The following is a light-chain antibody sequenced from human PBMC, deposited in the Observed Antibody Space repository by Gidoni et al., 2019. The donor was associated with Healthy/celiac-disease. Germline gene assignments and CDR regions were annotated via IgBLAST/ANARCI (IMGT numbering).Light chain of an antibody. V-gene: IGKV3D-7*01. CDR3: QQDYNLPQEDT. Sequence: EIVMTQSPATLSLSPGERATLSCRASQSVSSSYLSWYQQKPGQAPRLLIYGASTRATGIPARFSGSGSGTDFTLTISSLQPEDFAVYYCQQDYNLPQEDTFGQGTKLEIK. CDR1: QSVSSSY. CDR2: GAS. J-gene: IGKJ2*01.